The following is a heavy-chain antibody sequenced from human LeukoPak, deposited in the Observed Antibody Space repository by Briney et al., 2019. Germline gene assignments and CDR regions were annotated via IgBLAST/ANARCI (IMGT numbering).Heavy chain of an antibody. J-gene: IGHJ3*02. CDR2: ISAYTGNT. V-gene: IGHV1-18*01. CDR1: GYTFSTYG. D-gene: IGHD3-22*01. CDR3: ARAPMDSSGYYPNDAFDI. Sequence: GASVKVSCKASGYTFSTYGISWVRQAPGPGIEWMGWISAYTGNTNYAQNLQGRVTMTTDTSTSTAYMELRSLRSDDTAVYYCARAPMDSSGYYPNDAFDIWGQGTMVIVSS.